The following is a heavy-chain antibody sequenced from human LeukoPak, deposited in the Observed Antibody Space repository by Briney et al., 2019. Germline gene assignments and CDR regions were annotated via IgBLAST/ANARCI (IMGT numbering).Heavy chain of an antibody. CDR2: IYYSGST. CDR3: ARVGRSPHLPDY. D-gene: IGHD2-15*01. Sequence: SETLSLPCTASGGSISSYYWSWIRQPPGKGLEWIGYIYYSGSTNYNPSLKSRVTISVDTSKNQFSLKLSSVTAADTAVYYCARVGRSPHLPDYWGQGTLVTVSS. J-gene: IGHJ4*02. CDR1: GGSISSYY. V-gene: IGHV4-59*01.